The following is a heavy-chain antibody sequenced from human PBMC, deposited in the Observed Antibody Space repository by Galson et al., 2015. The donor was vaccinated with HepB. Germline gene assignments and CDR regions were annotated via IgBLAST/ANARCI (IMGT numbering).Heavy chain of an antibody. V-gene: IGHV1-69*13. CDR2: ITAIFGTA. CDR1: GGTFRSYA. Sequence: SVKVSCKASGGTFRSYAISWVRQAPGQGLEWMGGITAIFGTANYAQKFQGRITITADESTSTVYMELNSLRTADTAVYYCARGPFFGELTQILVLQHWGQGTPVIVSS. CDR3: ARGPFFGELTQILVLQH. J-gene: IGHJ1*01. D-gene: IGHD3-10*01.